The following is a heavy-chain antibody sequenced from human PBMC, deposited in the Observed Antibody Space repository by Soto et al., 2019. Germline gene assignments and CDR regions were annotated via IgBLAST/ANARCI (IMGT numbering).Heavy chain of an antibody. CDR1: GGSISSYY. D-gene: IGHD4-4*01. CDR3: ARARVTTTGLDFDY. V-gene: IGHV4-59*01. CDR2: IYYSGST. Sequence: SETLSLTCTVSGGSISSYYWSWIRHPPGKGLEWIGYIYYSGSTNYNPSLKSRVTISVDTSKNQFSLKLSSVTAADTAVYYCARARVTTTGLDFDYWGQGTLVTVSS. J-gene: IGHJ4*02.